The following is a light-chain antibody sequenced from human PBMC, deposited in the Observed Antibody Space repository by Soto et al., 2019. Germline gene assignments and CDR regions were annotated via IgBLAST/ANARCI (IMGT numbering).Light chain of an antibody. Sequence: QAPRLLIYGATTRATGIPARFSGSGYGAEFALTINSLQSEDFALYYCLQYSNGPRTFGQGTKV. CDR2: GAT. V-gene: IGKV3-15*01. CDR3: LQYSNGPRT. J-gene: IGKJ1*01.